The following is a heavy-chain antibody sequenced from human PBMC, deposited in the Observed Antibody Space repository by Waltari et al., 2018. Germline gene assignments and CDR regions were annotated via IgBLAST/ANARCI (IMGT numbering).Heavy chain of an antibody. CDR3: ARGAGYPFYYMDV. J-gene: IGHJ6*03. D-gene: IGHD5-18*01. Sequence: QVQLQESGPGLVKPSETLSLTCTVSGGSISSYYWSWIRQPPGKGLEWIGYIYYSGSTNYNPSLKSRVTIAVDTSKNQFSLKLSSVTAADTAVYYCARGAGYPFYYMDVWGKGTTVTVSS. CDR1: GGSISSYY. CDR2: IYYSGST. V-gene: IGHV4-59*01.